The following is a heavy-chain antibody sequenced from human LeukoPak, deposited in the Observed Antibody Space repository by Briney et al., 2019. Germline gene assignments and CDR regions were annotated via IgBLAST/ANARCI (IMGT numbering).Heavy chain of an antibody. CDR1: GGSISSGSYY. CDR2: IYTSGNT. Sequence: SETLSLTCTVSGGSISSGSYYGSWIRQPAGKGLEWIGRIYTSGNTNYNPSRKSRVTIAVDTSKNQFSLKLSSLPAADTAVYYCARDHKRRVAGTFLYYYYYMDAWGKGTTVTISS. J-gene: IGHJ6*03. CDR3: ARDHKRRVAGTFLYYYYYMDA. D-gene: IGHD6-19*01. V-gene: IGHV4-61*02.